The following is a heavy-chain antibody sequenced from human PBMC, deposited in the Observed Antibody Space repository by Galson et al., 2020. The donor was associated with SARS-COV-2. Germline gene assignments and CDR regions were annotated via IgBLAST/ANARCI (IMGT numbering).Heavy chain of an antibody. CDR1: GYSISSSNW. D-gene: IGHD2-8*01. CDR3: ARTSGWGPGCTYFDY. CDR2: IYYSGST. V-gene: IGHV4-28*01. J-gene: IGHJ4*02. Sequence: SETLSLTCAVSGYSISSSNWWGWIRQPPGTGLEWIGYIYYSGSTYYNPSLKSRVTMSVDTSKNQFSLKLSSVTAVDTAVYYCARTSGWGPGCTYFDYWGQGTLVTVSS.